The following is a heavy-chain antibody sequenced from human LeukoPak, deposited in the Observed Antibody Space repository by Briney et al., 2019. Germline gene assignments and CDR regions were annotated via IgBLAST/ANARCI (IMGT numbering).Heavy chain of an antibody. CDR2: IYPGDSDT. V-gene: IGHV5-51*01. Sequence: GESLKISWKGSGYSFTSYWIGWVRQMPGKGLEWMGIIYPGDSDTRYSPSFQGQVTISADKSISTAYLQWSSLKASDTAMYYCARSDTIFGVVITYNWFDPWGQGTLVTFSS. CDR1: GYSFTSYW. J-gene: IGHJ5*02. CDR3: ARSDTIFGVVITYNWFDP. D-gene: IGHD3-3*01.